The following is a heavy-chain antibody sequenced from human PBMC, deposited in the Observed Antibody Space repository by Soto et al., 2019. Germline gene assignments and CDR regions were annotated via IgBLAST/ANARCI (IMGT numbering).Heavy chain of an antibody. J-gene: IGHJ4*02. V-gene: IGHV3-21*01. CDR3: ARDDPSGYDFSPPNTGLGV. CDR1: GFTFSSYS. CDR2: ISSSSSYI. D-gene: IGHD5-12*01. Sequence: GGSLRLSCAASGFTFSSYSMNWVRQAPGKGLEWVSSISSSSSYIYYADSVKGRFTISRDNAKNSLYLQMNSLRAEDTAVYYCARDDPSGYDFSPPNTGLGVGGQATLVTVSS.